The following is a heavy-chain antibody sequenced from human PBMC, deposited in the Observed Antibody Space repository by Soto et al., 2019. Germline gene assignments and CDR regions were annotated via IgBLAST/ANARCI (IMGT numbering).Heavy chain of an antibody. V-gene: IGHV3-23*01. Sequence: EVQLLESGGGLVQSGGSLRLSCTASGFSFSSYVMSWVRQAPWKGLEWVSEISADDGSTYYADSVKGRFTISRDNSKNTVDLQMNSLRADDTAVYYCAKAGYSFFFDYWGQGTLVTVSS. CDR2: ISADDGST. D-gene: IGHD5-18*01. CDR1: GFSFSSYV. J-gene: IGHJ4*02. CDR3: AKAGYSFFFDY.